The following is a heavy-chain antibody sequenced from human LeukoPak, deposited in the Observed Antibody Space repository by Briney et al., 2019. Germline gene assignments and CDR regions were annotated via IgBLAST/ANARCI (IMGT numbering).Heavy chain of an antibody. Sequence: GASVKVSCKASGYTFTSYGISWVRQAPGQGLEWMGWISAYNGNTNYAQKLQGRVTMTTDTSTSTAYMELRSLRSDDTAVYYCARVSQWLVQYNWFDPWGQGTLVTVSS. D-gene: IGHD6-19*01. CDR1: GYTFTSYG. J-gene: IGHJ5*02. CDR2: ISAYNGNT. CDR3: ARVSQWLVQYNWFDP. V-gene: IGHV1-18*01.